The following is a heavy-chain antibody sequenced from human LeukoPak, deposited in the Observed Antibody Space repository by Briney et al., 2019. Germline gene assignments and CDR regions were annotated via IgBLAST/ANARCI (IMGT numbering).Heavy chain of an antibody. Sequence: SETLSLTCTVSGGSISSYYWSWIRQPPGKGLEWIGYVYYSGSTNYNPSLKSRVTISLDTSKSQFSLKLSSVTAADTAVYYCARQISGSGSYFDYWGQGTLVTVSS. V-gene: IGHV4-59*08. D-gene: IGHD3-10*01. CDR3: ARQISGSGSYFDY. CDR1: GGSISSYY. CDR2: VYYSGST. J-gene: IGHJ4*02.